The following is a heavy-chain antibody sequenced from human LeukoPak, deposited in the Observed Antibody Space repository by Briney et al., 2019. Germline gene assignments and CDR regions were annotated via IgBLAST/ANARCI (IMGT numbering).Heavy chain of an antibody. V-gene: IGHV4-38-2*01. CDR3: ARSLGDYYYYYYMDV. CDR1: GYSISSGYY. D-gene: IGHD2-21*02. Sequence: SETLSLTCAVSGYSISSGYYWGWIRRPPGKGLEWIGSIYHSGSTYYNPSLKSRVTISVDTSKNQFSLKLSSVTAADTAVYYCARSLGDYYYYYYMDVWGKGTTVTVSS. J-gene: IGHJ6*03. CDR2: IYHSGST.